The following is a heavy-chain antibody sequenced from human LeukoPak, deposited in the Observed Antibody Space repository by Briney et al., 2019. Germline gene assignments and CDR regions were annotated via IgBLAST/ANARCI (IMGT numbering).Heavy chain of an antibody. CDR3: ARAPGGSGWYNYYYYMDV. D-gene: IGHD6-19*01. CDR2: ISYDGSDK. Sequence: GRSLRLSCAASGFTFSSYAMYWVRQAPGKGLEWVAVISYDGSDKFYADSVKGRFTISRDSSKNTLYLQMNSLRAEDTAVYYCARAPGGSGWYNYYYYMDVWGKGTTVTISS. CDR1: GFTFSSYA. J-gene: IGHJ6*03. V-gene: IGHV3-30*04.